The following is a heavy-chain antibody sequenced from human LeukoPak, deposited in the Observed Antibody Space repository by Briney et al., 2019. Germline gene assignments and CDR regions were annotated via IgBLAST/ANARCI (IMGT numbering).Heavy chain of an antibody. CDR3: ATYSSSNGREFQY. Sequence: PGGSLRLSCAASGFTFSSYNINWVRQAPGKGLEWVSYISSSSSTIYYVESVKGRFTIPRDNAKNSLYLQMNSLRAEDTAVYYCATYSSSNGREFQYWGQGTLVTVSS. J-gene: IGHJ1*01. CDR1: GFTFSSYN. V-gene: IGHV3-48*04. CDR2: ISSSSSTI. D-gene: IGHD2-2*01.